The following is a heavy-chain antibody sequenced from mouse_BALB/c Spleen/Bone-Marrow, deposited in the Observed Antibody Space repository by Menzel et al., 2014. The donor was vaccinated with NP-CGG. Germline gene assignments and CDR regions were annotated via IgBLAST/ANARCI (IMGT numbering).Heavy chain of an antibody. V-gene: IGHV1-7*01. CDR1: GYTFTNYW. J-gene: IGHJ4*01. Sequence: VQLQQSGAELAKPGASVKMSCKASGYTFTNYWMHWVKQRPGQGLEWIGYINLSTGNTEYNQKFKDKATLTADKSSNTAFMQLSSLTSEDSAVYFCARGNYEAMDYWGQGTSVTVSS. D-gene: IGHD2-1*01. CDR3: ARGNYEAMDY. CDR2: INLSTGNT.